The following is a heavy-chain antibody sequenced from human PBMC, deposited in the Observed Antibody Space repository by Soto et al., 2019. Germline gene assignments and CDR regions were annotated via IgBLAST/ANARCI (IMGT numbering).Heavy chain of an antibody. Sequence: ASVKVSCKASGYTFTGYYMHWVRQAPGQGLEWMGWVNPNSGGTNYAQRFQGRVTMTRDTSISTAYMELSRLRSDDTAVYYCARVRETYYYDSSGESYFDYWGQGTLVTVSS. CDR3: ARVRETYYYDSSGESYFDY. D-gene: IGHD3-22*01. V-gene: IGHV1-2*02. CDR2: VNPNSGGT. J-gene: IGHJ4*02. CDR1: GYTFTGYY.